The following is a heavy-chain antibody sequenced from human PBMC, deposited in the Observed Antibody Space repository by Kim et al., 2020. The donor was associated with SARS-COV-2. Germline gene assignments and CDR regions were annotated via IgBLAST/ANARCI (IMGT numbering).Heavy chain of an antibody. D-gene: IGHD5-18*01. CDR3: ARLGIQLWPTDY. V-gene: IGHV4-59*08. Sequence: NSSPSIKSRVTISVDTSKNQFSLKLSSVTAADTAVYYCARLGIQLWPTDYWGQGTLVTVSS. J-gene: IGHJ4*02.